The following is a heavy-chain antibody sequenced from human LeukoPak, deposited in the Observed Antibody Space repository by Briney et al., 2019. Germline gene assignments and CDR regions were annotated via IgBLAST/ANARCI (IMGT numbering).Heavy chain of an antibody. D-gene: IGHD2-2*01. J-gene: IGHJ3*02. V-gene: IGHV4-4*02. CDR3: ARPTKDIVVVPAASDAFDI. CDR1: GGSISSSNW. CDR2: IYHSGST. Sequence: SETLSLTCAVSGGSISSSNWWSWVRQPPGKGLEWIGEIYHSGSTNYNPSLKSRVSISVDRSKNQFSLKLFSVTAADTAVYYCARPTKDIVVVPAASDAFDIWGQGTMVTVSS.